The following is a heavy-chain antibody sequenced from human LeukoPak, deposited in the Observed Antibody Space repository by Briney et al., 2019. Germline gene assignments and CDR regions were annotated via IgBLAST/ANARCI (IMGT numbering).Heavy chain of an antibody. CDR3: ARKGNAGYSSSWGSRAKDYDAFDI. CDR2: IYYSGST. V-gene: IGHV4-59*08. Sequence: PSETLSLTCTVSGGSISSYYWSWIRQPPGKGLEWIGYIYYSGSTNYNPSLKSRVTISVDTSKNQFSLKLSSVTAADTAVYYCARKGNAGYSSSWGSRAKDYDAFDIWGQGTMVTVSS. J-gene: IGHJ3*02. D-gene: IGHD6-13*01. CDR1: GGSISSYY.